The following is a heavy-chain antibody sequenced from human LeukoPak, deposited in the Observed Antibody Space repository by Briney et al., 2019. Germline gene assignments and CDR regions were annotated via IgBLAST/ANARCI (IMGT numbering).Heavy chain of an antibody. Sequence: GGSLRLSCAASGFTFSRSWMTWVRQAPGKGLEWVANIKEDGSEKTYVESVKGRFTISRDNAKNSLYLEMNSLRVEDTAVYYCSAPTGYSKFDYWGQGTLVTVSS. CDR1: GFTFSRSW. CDR2: IKEDGSEK. D-gene: IGHD3-9*01. J-gene: IGHJ4*02. V-gene: IGHV3-7*01. CDR3: SAPTGYSKFDY.